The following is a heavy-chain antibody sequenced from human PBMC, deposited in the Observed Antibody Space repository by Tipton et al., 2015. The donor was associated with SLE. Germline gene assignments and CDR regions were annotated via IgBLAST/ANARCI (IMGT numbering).Heavy chain of an antibody. CDR2: SYYRGST. J-gene: IGHJ3*01. V-gene: IGHV4-59*01. CDR1: GGSTIGYY. CDR3: ARVNYWRSYGAFDV. D-gene: IGHD5-24*01. Sequence: TLSLTCTVSGGSTIGYYWSWLRQPPGRGLEWIGDSYYRGSTNSNPSLKSRVTTSVDTSRNHISLRLSSVTAADTAVYYCARVNYWRSYGAFDVWGQGTVVTVSS.